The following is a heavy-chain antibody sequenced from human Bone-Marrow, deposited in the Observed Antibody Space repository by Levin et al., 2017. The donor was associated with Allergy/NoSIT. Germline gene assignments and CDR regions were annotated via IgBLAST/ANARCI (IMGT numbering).Heavy chain of an antibody. CDR1: EFTFSSYW. J-gene: IGHJ6*02. CDR2: INGDGSVT. D-gene: IGHD2-2*01. Sequence: GGSLRLSCAASEFTFSSYWMHWVRQVPGKGPVWVSSINGDGSVTNYADSVKGRFTISRDNAKNTLYLPMRSLRGEDTALYFWARRDPDCRSNSCGPWDGLDVWGQGTTVSVSS. CDR3: ARRDPDCRSNSCGPWDGLDV. V-gene: IGHV3-74*01.